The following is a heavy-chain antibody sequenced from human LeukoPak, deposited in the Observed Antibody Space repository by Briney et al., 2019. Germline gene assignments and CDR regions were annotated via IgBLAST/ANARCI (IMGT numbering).Heavy chain of an antibody. CDR3: ARDGRHFDMDV. J-gene: IGHJ6*03. CDR1: GGSISSGSYF. CDR2: IYTTGSI. Sequence: SETLSLTCTVSGGSISSGSYFWSWIRQPAGKGLEWIGRIYTTGSINYNPSLKSRVTISIHTSKNQFSLRLSSVTAADTAVYYCARDGRHFDMDVWGKGTTVTISS. D-gene: IGHD3-9*01. V-gene: IGHV4-61*02.